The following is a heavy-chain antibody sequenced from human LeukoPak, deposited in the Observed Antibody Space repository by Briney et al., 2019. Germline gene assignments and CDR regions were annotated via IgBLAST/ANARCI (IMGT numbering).Heavy chain of an antibody. V-gene: IGHV4-59*11. Sequence: SETLTLTCTVSGGSISSHYWTWTRQSPGKGLEWIGYISYTGSTNYNPSLKSRVTLSVDTSKNQFSLKLSSVTAADTAVYYCARDPTTVTKGFDVWGQGTVVTVSS. J-gene: IGHJ3*01. CDR2: ISYTGST. CDR3: ARDPTTVTKGFDV. D-gene: IGHD4-17*01. CDR1: GGSISSHY.